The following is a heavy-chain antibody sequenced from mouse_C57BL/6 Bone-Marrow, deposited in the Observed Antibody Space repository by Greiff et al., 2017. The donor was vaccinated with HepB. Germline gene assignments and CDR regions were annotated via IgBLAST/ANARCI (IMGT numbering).Heavy chain of an antibody. Sequence: EVKLMESEGGLVQPGSSMKLSCTASGFTFSDYYMAWVRQVPEKGLEWVANINYDGSSTYYLDSLKSRFIISRDNAKNILYLQMSSLKSEDTATYYCARDLLLFFDYWGQGTTLTFSS. V-gene: IGHV5-16*01. D-gene: IGHD2-1*01. J-gene: IGHJ2*01. CDR1: GFTFSDYY. CDR2: INYDGSST. CDR3: ARDLLLFFDY.